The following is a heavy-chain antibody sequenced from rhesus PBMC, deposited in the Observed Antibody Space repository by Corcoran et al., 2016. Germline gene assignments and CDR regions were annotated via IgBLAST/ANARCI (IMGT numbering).Heavy chain of an antibody. V-gene: IGHV4S6*01. D-gene: IGHD1-14*01. CDR1: GDSVASNY. J-gene: IGHJ4*01. CDR2: IYGSAGNT. CDR3: VRSSNPNDEFAY. Sequence: QVQLQESGPGLVKPSETLALTCTVSGDSVASNYWNWPRHAPGKGLAWIGRIYGSAGNTDNNPSLKSRLTISRDTSKNQFSLKVNAVTAADTAVYYCVRSSNPNDEFAYWGQGVLVTVSS.